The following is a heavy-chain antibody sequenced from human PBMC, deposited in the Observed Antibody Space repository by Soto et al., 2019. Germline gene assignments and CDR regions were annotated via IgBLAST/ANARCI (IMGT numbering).Heavy chain of an antibody. D-gene: IGHD3-22*01. J-gene: IGHJ4*02. CDR3: ARTYDSNGYANEFDS. V-gene: IGHV4-34*01. CDR2: IYDNGST. CDR1: GGSFSGYY. Sequence: SEPLSLTCGVDGGSFSGYYWSWIRQPPGKGLEWIGDIYDNGSTSQNPSLKSRVTMSADTSQNQFSLKLTSVTGADTAVYYCARTYDSNGYANEFDSWGQGILVTVS.